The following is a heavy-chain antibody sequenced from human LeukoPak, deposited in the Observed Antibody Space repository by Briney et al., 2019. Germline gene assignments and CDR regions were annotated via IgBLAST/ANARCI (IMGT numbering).Heavy chain of an antibody. V-gene: IGHV4-61*02. CDR2: IYTSGST. Sequence: PSETLSLTCTVSGGSISSGSYYWSWIRQPAGKGLEWIGRIYTSGSTNYNPSLKSRVTISVDTSKNQFSLKLSSVTAADTAVYYCARQVHDFWSGYKFYWYFDLWGRGTLVTVSS. J-gene: IGHJ2*01. CDR3: ARQVHDFWSGYKFYWYFDL. D-gene: IGHD3-3*01. CDR1: GGSISSGSYY.